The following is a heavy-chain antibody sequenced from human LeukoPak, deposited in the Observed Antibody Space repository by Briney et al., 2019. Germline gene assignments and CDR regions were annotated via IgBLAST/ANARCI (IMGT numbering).Heavy chain of an antibody. CDR1: GYTFTGYY. Sequence: GASVKVSCKSSGYTFTGYYMHWVRQAPGQGLEGMGWINPNSGGTNYAQKFQGRVTITRDTSISTAYMELSRLRSDDTAVYYCARGQLVLFDFDYWGQGTLVTVSS. CDR2: INPNSGGT. CDR3: ARGQLVLFDFDY. D-gene: IGHD6-13*01. V-gene: IGHV1-2*02. J-gene: IGHJ4*02.